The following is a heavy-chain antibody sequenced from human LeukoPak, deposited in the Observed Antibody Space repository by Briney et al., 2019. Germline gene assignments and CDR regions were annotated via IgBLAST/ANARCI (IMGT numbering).Heavy chain of an antibody. Sequence: SETLSLTCTASGGSITNTNYYWAWIRQPPGKGLEWIGYIYYSGSTNYNPSLKSRVTISVDTSKNQFSLKLSSVTAADTAVYYCARDGGSYNYWGQGTLVTVSS. V-gene: IGHV4-61*05. D-gene: IGHD1-26*01. CDR2: IYYSGST. CDR1: GGSITNTNYY. CDR3: ARDGGSYNY. J-gene: IGHJ4*02.